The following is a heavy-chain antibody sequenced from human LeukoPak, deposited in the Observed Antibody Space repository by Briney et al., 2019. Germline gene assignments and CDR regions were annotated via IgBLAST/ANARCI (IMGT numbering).Heavy chain of an antibody. D-gene: IGHD3-10*01. Sequence: GGSLRLPCAASGFTFSRYWMSWVRQAPGKGLEWVANIKQDGSEKNYVDSVKGRLTISRDNAKNSLYLQMNSLRAEDTAVYYCARGFGDPFDYWGQGTLVTVSS. J-gene: IGHJ4*02. CDR1: GFTFSRYW. V-gene: IGHV3-7*04. CDR2: IKQDGSEK. CDR3: ARGFGDPFDY.